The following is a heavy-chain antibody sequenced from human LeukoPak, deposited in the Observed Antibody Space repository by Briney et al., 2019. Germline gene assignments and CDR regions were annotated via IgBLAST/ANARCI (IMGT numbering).Heavy chain of an antibody. CDR3: ARARSFGVDIVATIGPYYYGMDV. CDR2: INPNSGGT. D-gene: IGHD5-12*01. V-gene: IGHV1-2*04. J-gene: IGHJ6*04. Sequence: ASVKVSCKASGYTFTGYYMHWVRQAPGQGLEWMGWINPNSGGTNYAQKFQGWVTMTRDTSISTAYMELSRLRSDDTAVYHCARARSFGVDIVATIGPYYYGMDVWGKGTTVTVSS. CDR1: GYTFTGYY.